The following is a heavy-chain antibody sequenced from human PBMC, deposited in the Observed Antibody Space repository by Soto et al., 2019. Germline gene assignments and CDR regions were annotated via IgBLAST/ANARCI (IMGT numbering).Heavy chain of an antibody. D-gene: IGHD3-22*01. J-gene: IGHJ6*02. CDR1: GYTFTRNG. CDR2: ISPNSGNT. Sequence: QVHLVQSGAEVKKPGASVNVSCKTSGYTFTRNGISWVRQAPGQGLEWMGWISPNSGNTRYAQKLQDRVIMTTDTSTSTAYMELRILRSDDTAVYYCVKDRDSNSWPSRDVWGPGTTVTVSS. CDR3: VKDRDSNSWPSRDV. V-gene: IGHV1-18*01.